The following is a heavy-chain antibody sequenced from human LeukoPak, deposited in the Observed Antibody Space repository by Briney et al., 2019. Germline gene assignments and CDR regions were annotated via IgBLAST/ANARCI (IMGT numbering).Heavy chain of an antibody. CDR1: GFTFSSYG. D-gene: IGHD6-19*01. J-gene: IGHJ4*02. Sequence: GGSLRLSWAASGFTFSSYGMHWVRQAPGKGLEWVAFIRYDGSNKYYADSVKGRFTISRDTSKNTVSLQMNSLRAEDTAVYYCAGDKTTGGWYEFDYWGQGTLVTVSS. CDR2: IRYDGSNK. CDR3: AGDKTTGGWYEFDY. V-gene: IGHV3-30*02.